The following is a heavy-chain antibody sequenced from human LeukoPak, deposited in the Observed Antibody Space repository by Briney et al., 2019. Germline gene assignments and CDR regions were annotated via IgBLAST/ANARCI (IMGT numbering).Heavy chain of an antibody. J-gene: IGHJ4*02. CDR3: ARSSYQYDSSANY. D-gene: IGHD3-22*01. V-gene: IGHV3-7*04. CDR1: GFTFNNYW. CDR2: IKQDGSEK. Sequence: GGSLRLSCAGSGFTFNNYWVSRVRQAPGEGLEWVANIKQDGSEKYYVDSVKGRFTISRDNAKNSLYLQLNSLRAEDTAVYYCARSSYQYDSSANYWGEGTLVTVSS.